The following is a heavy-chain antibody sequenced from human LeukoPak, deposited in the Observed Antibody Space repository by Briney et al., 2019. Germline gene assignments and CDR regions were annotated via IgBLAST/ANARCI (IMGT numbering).Heavy chain of an antibody. D-gene: IGHD3-10*01. J-gene: IGHJ4*02. CDR2: VYHSGST. CDR3: AGEFYYGSGSYYWILDY. Sequence: SGTLSLTCAVSGGSISSSYWWSWVRQPPGKGLEWIGEVYHSGSTNYNPSLKSRVTMSVDTSKNQFSLKLSSVTAADTAVYYCAGEFYYGSGSYYWILDYWGQGTLVTVSS. CDR1: GGSISSSYW. V-gene: IGHV4-4*02.